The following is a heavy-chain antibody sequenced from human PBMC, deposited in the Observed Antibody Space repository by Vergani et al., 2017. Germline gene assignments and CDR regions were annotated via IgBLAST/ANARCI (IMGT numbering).Heavy chain of an antibody. V-gene: IGHV4-34*01. CDR2: INHSGST. D-gene: IGHD3-22*01. Sequence: QVQLHQWGAGLLKTSETLSLTCAVSGAAFNSYQWTWIRQSPGRGLEWIGEINHSGSTNYNPSLKSRVTISVDTSKNQFSLKLSSVTAADTAVYYCARVEKNSSGYRTIDYWGQGTLVTVSS. J-gene: IGHJ4*02. CDR3: ARVEKNSSGYRTIDY. CDR1: GAAFNSYQ.